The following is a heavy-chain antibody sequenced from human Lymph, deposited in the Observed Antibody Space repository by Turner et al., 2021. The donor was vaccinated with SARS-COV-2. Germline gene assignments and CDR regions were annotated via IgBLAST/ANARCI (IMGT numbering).Heavy chain of an antibody. CDR3: TTGWFTGTYGDYFDY. CDR1: GFPFSYAW. J-gene: IGHJ4*02. V-gene: IGHV3-15*01. D-gene: IGHD1-7*01. CDR2: IKSKTDGGTT. Sequence: EVQLVESGGCLVKPGGSLRLSCAASGFPFSYAWMTWVRQAPGKGLEWVGRIKSKTDGGTTDYAAPVKGRFTISRDDSKNTLYLQMNRLKTEDTAVYFCTTGWFTGTYGDYFDYWGQGTLVTVSS.